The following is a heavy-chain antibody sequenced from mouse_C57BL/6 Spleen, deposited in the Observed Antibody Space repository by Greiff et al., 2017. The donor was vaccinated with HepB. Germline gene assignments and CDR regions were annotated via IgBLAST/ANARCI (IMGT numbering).Heavy chain of an antibody. CDR1: GFSLTSYG. J-gene: IGHJ4*01. Sequence: VQLQQSGPGLVQPSQSLSITCTVSGFSLTSYGVHWVRQSPGKGLEWLGVIWSGGSTDYNAAFISRLSISKDNSKSKVFFKMNSLQADDTAIYYCARNVHMIYDAMDYWGQGTSVTVSS. V-gene: IGHV2-2*01. CDR2: IWSGGST. D-gene: IGHD2-3*01. CDR3: ARNVHMIYDAMDY.